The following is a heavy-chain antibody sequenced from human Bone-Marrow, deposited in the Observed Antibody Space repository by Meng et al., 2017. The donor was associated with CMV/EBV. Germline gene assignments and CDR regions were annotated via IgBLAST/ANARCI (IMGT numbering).Heavy chain of an antibody. CDR3: ARDYSYDY. CDR1: GFSFSFYG. J-gene: IGHJ4*02. CDR2: IKQDGSEK. Sequence: GGSLRLSCAASGFSFSFYGVTWVRQAPGKGLEWVANIKQDGSEKYYVDSVKGRFTISRDNAKNSLYLQMNSLRAEDTAVYYCARDYSYDYWGQGTLVTVSS. D-gene: IGHD4-11*01. V-gene: IGHV3-7*01.